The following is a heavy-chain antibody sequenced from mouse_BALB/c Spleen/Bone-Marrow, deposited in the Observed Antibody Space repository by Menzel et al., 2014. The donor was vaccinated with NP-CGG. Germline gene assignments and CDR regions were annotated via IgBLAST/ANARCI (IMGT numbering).Heavy chain of an antibody. CDR1: GFNIIYAY. CDR3: ARSPGEVNY. J-gene: IGHJ3*01. D-gene: IGHD1-3*01. V-gene: IGHV14-3*02. CDR2: IYPANGNT. Sequence: EVQPQQSGAELVKPGASVKLSCTASGFNIIYAYIHWVKRRPEQGLEWIGRIYPANGNTNYDPKFQGKATITADTSSNTAYLHLNSLTSEDTAVYYCARSPGEVNYWGQGTLVTVSA.